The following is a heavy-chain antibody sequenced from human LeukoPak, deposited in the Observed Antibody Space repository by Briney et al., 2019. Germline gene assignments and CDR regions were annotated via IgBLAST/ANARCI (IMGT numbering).Heavy chain of an antibody. V-gene: IGHV3-23*01. Sequence: GGSLRLSCAVSGFTFSNSALTWVRRAPGKGLEWAAAISDSSGDTIYTDSVKDRFTISRDNSKNTLYLQMNSLRADDTAVYYCTKGGSYGPLDYWGQGTLVTVSS. CDR1: GFTFSNSA. CDR2: ISDSSGDT. J-gene: IGHJ4*02. CDR3: TKGGSYGPLDY. D-gene: IGHD1-26*01.